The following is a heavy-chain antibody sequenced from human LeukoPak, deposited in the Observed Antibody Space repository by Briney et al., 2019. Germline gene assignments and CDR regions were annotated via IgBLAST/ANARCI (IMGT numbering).Heavy chain of an antibody. CDR2: MNPKSGNR. CDR3: ASVDTAMGDFDY. V-gene: IGHV1-8*01. D-gene: IGHD5-18*01. CDR1: GYTFTSYD. Sequence: ASVKVSCKASGYTFTSYDINWVRQATGQGLEWMGWMNPKSGNRGYAQKFQGRVTFTADESTSTAYMELSSLRSEDTAVYYCASVDTAMGDFDYWGQGTLVTVSS. J-gene: IGHJ4*02.